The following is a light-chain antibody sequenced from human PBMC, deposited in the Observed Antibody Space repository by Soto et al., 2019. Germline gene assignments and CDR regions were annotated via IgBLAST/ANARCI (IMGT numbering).Light chain of an antibody. Sequence: QSALTQPASVSGSPGQSVTISCTGTSSDVGGYDYVSWYQQHPGTAPKLILYEVNNRPSGVSNRFSGSKSGNTASLIISGLQTEDEANYYCNSYTSSSTYVFGTGTKLTVL. V-gene: IGLV2-14*01. CDR1: SSDVGGYDY. J-gene: IGLJ1*01. CDR3: NSYTSSSTYV. CDR2: EVN.